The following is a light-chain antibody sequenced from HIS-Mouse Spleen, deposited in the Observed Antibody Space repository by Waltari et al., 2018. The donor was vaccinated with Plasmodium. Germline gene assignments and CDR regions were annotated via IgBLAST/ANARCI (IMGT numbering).Light chain of an antibody. V-gene: IGKV1-33*01. J-gene: IGKJ2*01. CDR2: DAS. CDR3: QQYDNLPYT. Sequence: DIQMTQSPSSLSASVGDRVTITCQASKDISNYLNWYQQKPGKAPKLLIYDASNLETGVPSRFSGSGSGTDFTFTISSLQPEDIAIYYCQQYDNLPYTFGQGTKLEIK. CDR1: KDISNY.